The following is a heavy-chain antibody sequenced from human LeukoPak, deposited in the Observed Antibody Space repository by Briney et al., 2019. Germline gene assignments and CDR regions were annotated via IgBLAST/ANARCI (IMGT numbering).Heavy chain of an antibody. J-gene: IGHJ4*01. D-gene: IGHD2-2*01. CDR3: VKNLGSSPGFFDY. CDR1: GFSFNSYA. Sequence: PGGSLRLSCAASGFSFNSYAMHWVRQAPDKGLEWVAIIRSDGTYKDYLESVEGRFTISRDNSKNMLYLEMNTLRAEDPAVYYCVKNLGSSPGFFDYWGHGTPVTVSS. CDR2: IRSDGTYK. V-gene: IGHV3-30*02.